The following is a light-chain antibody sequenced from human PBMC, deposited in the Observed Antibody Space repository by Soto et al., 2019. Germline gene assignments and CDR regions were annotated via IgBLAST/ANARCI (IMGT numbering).Light chain of an antibody. Sequence: EIVLTQSPATLSLSPGERATLSCRASQSVSSYLAWYQQKPGQAPRLLIYDASNRATGIPARFSGSGSVTEFTLTISSLQSEDFAVYYCQQYNKWPGTFGQGTKLEIK. V-gene: IGKV3-15*01. CDR3: QQYNKWPGT. CDR1: QSVSSY. J-gene: IGKJ2*01. CDR2: DAS.